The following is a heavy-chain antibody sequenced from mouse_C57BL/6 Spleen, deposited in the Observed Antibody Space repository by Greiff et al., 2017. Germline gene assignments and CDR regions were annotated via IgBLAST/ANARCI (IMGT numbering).Heavy chain of an antibody. J-gene: IGHJ2*01. D-gene: IGHD3-2*02. Sequence: QVQLQQPGAELVMPGASVKLSCKASGYTFTSYWMHWVKQRPGQGLEWIGEIDPSDSYTNYNQKFKGKSTLTVDKSSSTAYMQLSSLTSEDSAVYYCARKGGSGPFDYWGQGTTLTVSS. CDR3: ARKGGSGPFDY. V-gene: IGHV1-69*01. CDR2: IDPSDSYT. CDR1: GYTFTSYW.